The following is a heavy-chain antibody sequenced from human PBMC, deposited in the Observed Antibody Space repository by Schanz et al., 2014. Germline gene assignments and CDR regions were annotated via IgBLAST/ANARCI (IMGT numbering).Heavy chain of an antibody. J-gene: IGHJ6*02. CDR1: GGSMRRGAYS. Sequence: QVQLQESGSGLVTPSQTLSLTCAVAGGSMRRGAYSWNWIRQSPGKGLEWIGYIFHSGRGDYNPSKKRGGAITLNAAKSKSPQNLRKITAADAAVYYCAREGPGDYYGMDLWGQGRTVTVSS. CDR2: IFHSGRG. V-gene: IGHV4-30-2*06. CDR3: AREGPGDYYGMDL.